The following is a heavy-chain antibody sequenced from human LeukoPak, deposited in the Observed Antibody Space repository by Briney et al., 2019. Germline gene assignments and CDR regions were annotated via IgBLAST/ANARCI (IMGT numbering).Heavy chain of an antibody. CDR3: ARDRYYYDSSGYYYFDY. J-gene: IGHJ4*02. CDR1: GGSISNYY. Sequence: SETLSLTCTVSGGSISNYYWSWIRQPAGKGLEWIGRIYISGSTNYNPSLKSRVTMSVDTSKNQFSLKLSSVTAADTAVYYCARDRYYYDSSGYYYFDYWGQGTLVTVSS. D-gene: IGHD3-22*01. V-gene: IGHV4-4*07. CDR2: IYISGST.